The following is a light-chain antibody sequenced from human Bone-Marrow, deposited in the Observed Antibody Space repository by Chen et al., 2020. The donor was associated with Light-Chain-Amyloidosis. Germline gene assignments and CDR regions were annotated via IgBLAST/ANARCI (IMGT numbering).Light chain of an antibody. Sequence: SYVLTQPSSVSVAPGQTATIACGGNNIGSTSVHWYQQTPGQAPLLVVYDDSDRPSGIPERLCGSNCGNAATLTISRVEAGDEADYYCQVWDRGSDRPVFGGGTKLTVL. CDR2: DDS. CDR1: NIGSTS. CDR3: QVWDRGSDRPV. V-gene: IGLV3-21*02. J-gene: IGLJ3*02.